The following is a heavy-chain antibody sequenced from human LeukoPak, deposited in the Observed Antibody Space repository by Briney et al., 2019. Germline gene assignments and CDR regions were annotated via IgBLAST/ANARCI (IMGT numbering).Heavy chain of an antibody. CDR1: GFTFNSYA. Sequence: PGGSLRLSCAASGFTFNSYAMTWVRQAPGKGLECISYISGDSGIIYYADSVKGRFIISRDNAKKSLYLQMNSLRAEDTATYYCARGFAIGNYFSWGQGTLVTGSS. CDR3: ARGFAIGNYFS. CDR2: ISGDSGII. J-gene: IGHJ4*02. V-gene: IGHV3-48*01. D-gene: IGHD1-26*01.